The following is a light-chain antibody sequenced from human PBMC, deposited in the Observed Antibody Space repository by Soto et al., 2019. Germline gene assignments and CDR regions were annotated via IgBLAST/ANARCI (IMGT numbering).Light chain of an antibody. CDR3: QQYNNWTPWT. V-gene: IGKV3-15*01. J-gene: IGKJ1*01. CDR2: GAS. Sequence: EVVMTQSPASLSVSPGERVTLSCRASQTIRNNLAWYQQKPGQSPRLLISGASTREAGVPGRFSGSGSGTELTLIISSLQSEDFATHYCQQYNNWTPWTFGQGTKV. CDR1: QTIRNN.